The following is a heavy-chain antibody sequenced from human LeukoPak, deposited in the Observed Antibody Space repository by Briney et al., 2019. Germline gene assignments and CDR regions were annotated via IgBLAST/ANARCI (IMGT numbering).Heavy chain of an antibody. D-gene: IGHD2-21*01. J-gene: IGHJ1*01. CDR3: GIVATTRQY. CDR2: IYRSTFI. V-gene: IGHV4-34*01. CDR1: DESLSGYF. Sequence: SETLSLTCAVYDESLSGYFCFWIRQPPGKPLEWIGEIYRSTFINYNPSLKSRLTISMDTSKNQFSLKVTSVTAADTAVYYCGIVATTRQYWGRGTLVTVSS.